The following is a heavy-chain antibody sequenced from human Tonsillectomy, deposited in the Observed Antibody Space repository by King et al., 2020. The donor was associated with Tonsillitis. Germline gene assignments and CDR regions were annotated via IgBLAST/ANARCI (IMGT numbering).Heavy chain of an antibody. J-gene: IGHJ6*02. CDR3: ASGLRDIVVVPAAIPNYYYYYGMDV. V-gene: IGHV1-69*01. Sequence: AQLVQSGAEVKKRGSSVKVSCKASGGTFSSYAISWVRQAPGQGLEWMGGIIPIFGTANYAQKFQGRVTITADESTSTAYMELSSLRSEDTAVYYCASGLRDIVVVPAAIPNYYYYYGMDVWGQGTTVTVSS. CDR1: GGTFSSYA. D-gene: IGHD2-2*01. CDR2: IIPIFGTA.